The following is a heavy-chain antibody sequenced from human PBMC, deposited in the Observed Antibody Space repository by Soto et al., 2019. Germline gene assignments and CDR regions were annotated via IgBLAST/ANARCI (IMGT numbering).Heavy chain of an antibody. D-gene: IGHD6-13*01. CDR1: GYTFTSYG. Sequence: QVQLVQSGAEVKKPGASVKVSCKASGYTFTSYGISWVRQAPGQGLEWMGWISAYNGNTNYAQKLQGRVTMTTDTPTSTAYMERRRLGSGDTAVYYCAGDRGGSSWYLGSGAEFDYWGQGTLVTVSS. V-gene: IGHV1-18*04. CDR3: AGDRGGSSWYLGSGAEFDY. J-gene: IGHJ4*02. CDR2: ISAYNGNT.